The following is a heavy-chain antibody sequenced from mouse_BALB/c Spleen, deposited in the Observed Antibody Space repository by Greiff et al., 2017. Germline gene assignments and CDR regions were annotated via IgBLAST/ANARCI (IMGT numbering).Heavy chain of an antibody. J-gene: IGHJ2*01. CDR2: ISYSGST. Sequence: EVMLVESGPSLVKPSQTLSLTCSVTGDSITSGYWNWIRKFPGNKLEYMGYISYSGSTYYNPSLKSRISITRDTSKNQYYLQLNSVTTEDTATYYCARDDGNYGYFDYWGQGTTLTVSS. CDR3: ARDDGNYGYFDY. CDR1: GDSITSGY. V-gene: IGHV3-8*02. D-gene: IGHD2-3*01.